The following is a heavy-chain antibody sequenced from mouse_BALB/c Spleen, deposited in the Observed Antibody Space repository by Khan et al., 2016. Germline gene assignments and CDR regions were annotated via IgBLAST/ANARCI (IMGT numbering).Heavy chain of an antibody. CDR1: GFNIKDTY. D-gene: IGHD2-13*01. CDR2: IDPANGNT. J-gene: IGHJ1*01. CDR3: ARVYGDYGYWYFDV. Sequence: VRLQQSGAELVKPGASVKLSCTASGFNIKDTYLHWVKQRPEQGLEWIGRIDPANGNTKYDPKFQGKATVTADTSSNTAYLQLSGLTSEYTAVYYCARVYGDYGYWYFDVWGAGTTVTVSS. V-gene: IGHV14-3*02.